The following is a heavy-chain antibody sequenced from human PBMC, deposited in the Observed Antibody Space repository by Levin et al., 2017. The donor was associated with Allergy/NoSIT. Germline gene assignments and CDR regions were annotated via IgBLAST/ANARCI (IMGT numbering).Heavy chain of an antibody. CDR2: IYSSGVT. Sequence: SETLSLTCTVSGVSISSTTYYWSWIRQPPGKGLECIGSIYSSGVTFYNPSLKTRVTISIDTSKNHFSLKLSSVTAADTALYYCARLFAPRDKWFDPWGQGTLVTVSS. CDR3: ARLFAPRDKWFDP. V-gene: IGHV4-39*02. D-gene: IGHD3-16*01. CDR1: GVSISSTTYY. J-gene: IGHJ5*02.